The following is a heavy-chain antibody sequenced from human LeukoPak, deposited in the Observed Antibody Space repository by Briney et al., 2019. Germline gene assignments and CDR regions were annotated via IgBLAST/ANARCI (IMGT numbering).Heavy chain of an antibody. D-gene: IGHD7-27*01. Sequence: PGRSLRLSCTAPGFSFGDYAMSWVRQAPGKGLEWVGFIRSKAYGGTTEYAASVKGRFTISRDDSKSIAYLQMNSLKTEDTAVYYCTTDMLTGDFLYWYFDLWGRGTLVTVSS. V-gene: IGHV3-49*04. CDR2: IRSKAYGGTT. J-gene: IGHJ2*01. CDR1: GFSFGDYA. CDR3: TTDMLTGDFLYWYFDL.